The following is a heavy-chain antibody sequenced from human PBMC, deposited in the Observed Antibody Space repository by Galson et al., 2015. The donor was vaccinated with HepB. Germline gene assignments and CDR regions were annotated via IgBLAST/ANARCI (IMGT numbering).Heavy chain of an antibody. D-gene: IGHD6-13*01. V-gene: IGHV1-18*01. Sequence: SVKVSCKASGYTFTSYGISWVRQAPGQGLEWMGWISAYNGNTNYAQKLQGRVTMTTDTSTSTAYMELRSLRSDDTAVYYCARGSSAAAGRGVYYYYGMDVWGQGTTVTVSS. CDR3: ARGSSAAAGRGVYYYYGMDV. J-gene: IGHJ6*02. CDR1: GYTFTSYG. CDR2: ISAYNGNT.